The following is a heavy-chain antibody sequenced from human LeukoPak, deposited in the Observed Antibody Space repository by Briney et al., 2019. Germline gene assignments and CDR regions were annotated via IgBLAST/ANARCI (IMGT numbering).Heavy chain of an antibody. CDR3: AKDERPDSSGYYY. CDR1: GFTFSNAW. D-gene: IGHD3-22*01. CDR2: IKSKTDGGTT. J-gene: IGHJ4*02. V-gene: IGHV3-15*01. Sequence: GGSLRLSCAASGFTFSNAWMSWVRQAPGKGLEWVGRIKSKTDGGTTDYAAPVKGRFTISRDDSKNTLYLQMNSLKTEDTAVYYCAKDERPDSSGYYYWGQGTLVTVSS.